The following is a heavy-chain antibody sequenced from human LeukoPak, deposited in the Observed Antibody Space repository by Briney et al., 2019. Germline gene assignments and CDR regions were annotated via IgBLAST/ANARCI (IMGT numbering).Heavy chain of an antibody. Sequence: GGSLKLSCAASGFTFSSYSMNWVRQAPGKGLEWVSSISSSSSYIYHADSVKGRFTISRDNAKNSLYLQMNSLRAEDTAVYYCARDRHHRFGELFPWGQGTRVTVSS. CDR1: GFTFSSYS. J-gene: IGHJ4*02. D-gene: IGHD3-10*01. V-gene: IGHV3-21*01. CDR3: ARDRHHRFGELFP. CDR2: ISSSSSYI.